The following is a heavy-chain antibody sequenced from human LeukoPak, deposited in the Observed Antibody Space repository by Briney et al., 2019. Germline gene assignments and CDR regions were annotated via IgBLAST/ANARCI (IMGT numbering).Heavy chain of an antibody. V-gene: IGHV4-59*08. CDR3: ARLMGGGYDQYYFDY. Sequence: PSETLSLTCTVSGASMGSYYWSWIRQPPGKGLEWIGYIYYSGSTNYNPSLKSRVTISVDTSKNQFSLKLSSVTAADTAVYYCARLMGGGYDQYYFDYWGQGTLVTVSS. CDR1: GASMGSYY. J-gene: IGHJ4*02. D-gene: IGHD5-12*01. CDR2: IYYSGST.